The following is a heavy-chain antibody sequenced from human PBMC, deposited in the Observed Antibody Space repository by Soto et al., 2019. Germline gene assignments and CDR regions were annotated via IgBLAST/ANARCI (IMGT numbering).Heavy chain of an antibody. CDR1: GFTFSDYY. CDR3: ARARVDTPMVTYHYYYGMDV. Sequence: QVQLVESGGGLVKPGGSLRLSCVASGFTFSDYYMSWIRQAPGKGLEWVSYISSSGSTIYYADSVKGRFTISRDNAKNSLYLQMYSLRAEATAVYSSARARVDTPMVTYHYYYGMDVWRQGTAVTVSS. V-gene: IGHV3-11*01. J-gene: IGHJ6*02. CDR2: ISSSGSTI. D-gene: IGHD5-18*01.